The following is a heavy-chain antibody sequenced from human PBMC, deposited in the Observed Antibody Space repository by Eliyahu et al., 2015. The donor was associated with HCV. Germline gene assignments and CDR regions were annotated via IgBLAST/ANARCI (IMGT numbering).Heavy chain of an antibody. V-gene: IGHV3-23*01. CDR3: AKDLRPPPNDYGDFYFDY. J-gene: IGHJ4*02. Sequence: EVQLLESGGGLVQPGGSXRLSCAASGFTFTTXAMNGVRXAPGXGLXWVSGXGGSGGSXYYADSVKGRFTISRDNSKNTLYLQMNSLKAEDTAVYYCAKDLRPPPNDYGDFYFDYWGQGTLVTASS. D-gene: IGHD4-17*01. CDR2: XGGSGGSX. CDR1: GFTFTTXA.